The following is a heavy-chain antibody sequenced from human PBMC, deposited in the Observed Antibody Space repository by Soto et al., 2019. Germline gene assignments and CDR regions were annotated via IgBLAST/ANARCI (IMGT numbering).Heavy chain of an antibody. Sequence: SETLSLTCTVSGGSISSGGYYWSWIRQHPGKGLEWIGCIYYSGSTYYNPSLKSRVTISVDTSKNQFSLKLSSVTAADTAVYYCASLGEYCTNGVCYTHFDYWGQGNLVTVSS. V-gene: IGHV4-39*01. J-gene: IGHJ4*02. CDR1: GGSISSGGYY. D-gene: IGHD2-8*01. CDR3: ASLGEYCTNGVCYTHFDY. CDR2: IYYSGST.